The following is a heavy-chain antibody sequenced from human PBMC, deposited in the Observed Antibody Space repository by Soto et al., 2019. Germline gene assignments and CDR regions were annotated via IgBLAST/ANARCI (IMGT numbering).Heavy chain of an antibody. V-gene: IGHV3-23*01. Sequence: EVQLLESGGGLVQPGESPRLSCAASGFTFSSYAMSWVRQAPGRGLEWVSIISGNGGSTYYAASVKGRFTISRDNTKNTLYLQMDSLTAEDTAVYYCAKGSEFSISYTLDFAFWGQGALVTVSS. D-gene: IGHD6-6*01. CDR3: AKGSEFSISYTLDFAF. J-gene: IGHJ4*02. CDR1: GFTFSSYA. CDR2: ISGNGGST.